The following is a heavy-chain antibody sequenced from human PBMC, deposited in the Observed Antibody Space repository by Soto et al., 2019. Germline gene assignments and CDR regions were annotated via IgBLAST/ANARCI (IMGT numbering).Heavy chain of an antibody. Sequence: LRLSCAASGFTFSIYAMSWVRQAPGKGLEWVSAVSGSGGNTYYADSVKGRFTISRDNSKNTLYLQMNSLRAEDTAVYYCAKVRGYSSGWYIGAFDYWGQGALVTVSS. CDR2: VSGSGGNT. J-gene: IGHJ4*02. CDR1: GFTFSIYA. V-gene: IGHV3-23*01. CDR3: AKVRGYSSGWYIGAFDY. D-gene: IGHD6-19*01.